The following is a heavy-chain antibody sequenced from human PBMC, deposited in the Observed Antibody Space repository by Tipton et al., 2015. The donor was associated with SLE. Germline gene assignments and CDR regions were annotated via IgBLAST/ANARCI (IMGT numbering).Heavy chain of an antibody. V-gene: IGHV4-39*01. D-gene: IGHD6-13*01. J-gene: IGHJ4*02. CDR1: GGSISSSSYY. Sequence: TLSLTCTVSGGSISSSSYYWGWIRQPPGKGLEWIGSIYYSGSTYYNPSLKSRVTISVDTSKNQLSLKLSSVTAADTAVYYCARSYSSSWWGYYFDYWGQGTLVTVSS. CDR3: ARSYSSSWWGYYFDY. CDR2: IYYSGST.